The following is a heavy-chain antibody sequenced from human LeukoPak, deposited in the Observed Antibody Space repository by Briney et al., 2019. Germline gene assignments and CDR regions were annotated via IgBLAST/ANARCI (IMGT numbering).Heavy chain of an antibody. CDR3: ARATNSYGGNSDF. Sequence: PGGSLRLSCVASGFTFSDYTMHWVRQAPGKGLEYVSAISSYGDNTYYASSVKGRFTISRDNSKNTLYLQMGSLRADDMAVYYCARATNSYGGNSDFWGQGTLVTVSS. D-gene: IGHD4-23*01. CDR1: GFTFSDYT. V-gene: IGHV3-64*01. CDR2: ISSYGDNT. J-gene: IGHJ4*02.